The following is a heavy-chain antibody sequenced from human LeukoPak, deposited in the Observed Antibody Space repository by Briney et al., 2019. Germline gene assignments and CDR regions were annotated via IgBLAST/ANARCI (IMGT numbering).Heavy chain of an antibody. J-gene: IGHJ4*02. V-gene: IGHV1-18*01. CDR2: ISAYNGNT. CDR1: GYTFTSYG. CDR3: ARLSGGYYYGSGSYGYFDY. D-gene: IGHD3-10*01. Sequence: ASVKVSCKASGYTFTSYGISWVRQAPGQGLEWIGWISAYNGNTNYAQKPQGRVTMTTDTSTSTAYMELRSLRSDDTAVYYCARLSGGYYYGSGSYGYFDYWGQGTLVTVSS.